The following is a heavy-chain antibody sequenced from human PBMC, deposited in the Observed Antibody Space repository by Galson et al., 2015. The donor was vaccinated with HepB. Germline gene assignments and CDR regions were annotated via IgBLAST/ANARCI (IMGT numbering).Heavy chain of an antibody. Sequence: SVKVSCKASGYTFTSYGISWVRQAPGQGLEWMGWISAYNGNTNYAQKLQGRVTMTTDTSTSTAYMELRSLRSDDTAVYYCARDGPAGYSSGVPGGPWGQGTLVTVSS. CDR3: ARDGPAGYSSGVPGGP. D-gene: IGHD6-19*01. J-gene: IGHJ5*02. CDR1: GYTFTSYG. CDR2: ISAYNGNT. V-gene: IGHV1-18*04.